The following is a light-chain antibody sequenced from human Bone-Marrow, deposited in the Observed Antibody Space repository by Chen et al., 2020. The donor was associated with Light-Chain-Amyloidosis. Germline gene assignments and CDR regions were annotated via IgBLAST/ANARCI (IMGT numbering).Light chain of an antibody. CDR2: WAS. CDR3: QQYYSTPYT. CDR1: ESLLYRSNNKNY. Sequence: DIVMTQSPDSLAVSLGERATINCKSSESLLYRSNNKNYLGWYQQKPGQSPKLPMYWASTRESGVPDRFSGSGSGTDSTLTISSLQAEDVAVYYCQQYYSTPYTFGQGTKLEIQ. V-gene: IGKV4-1*01. J-gene: IGKJ2*01.